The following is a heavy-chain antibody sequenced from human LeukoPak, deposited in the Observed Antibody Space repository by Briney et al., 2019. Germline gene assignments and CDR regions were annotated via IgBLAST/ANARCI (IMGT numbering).Heavy chain of an antibody. CDR2: ISSSGNTA. J-gene: IGHJ5*02. CDR3: ARGNTYYLDTSWWFDP. D-gene: IGHD3-22*01. V-gene: IGHV3-48*03. Sequence: NPGGSLRLSCAASGFTFKTFEMNWVRQAPGKGLEWLSYISSSGNTAYYADSVKGRFTISRDNSKNSLFPQMNSLRAEDTAVYYCARGNTYYLDTSWWFDPWGQGTLVTVSS. CDR1: GFTFKTFE.